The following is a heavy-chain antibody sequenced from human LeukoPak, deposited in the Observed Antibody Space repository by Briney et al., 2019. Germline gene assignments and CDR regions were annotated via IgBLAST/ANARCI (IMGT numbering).Heavy chain of an antibody. J-gene: IGHJ4*02. D-gene: IGHD3-10*01. CDR1: GYTFSGYS. CDR2: VNPSSGSA. Sequence: ASVKVSCKASGYTFSGYSMHWVRQALGQGPDGMGMVNPSSGSATYAQKFQGSVTMTRDTSTTTLYMELSSLRSEDTAVYYCARDWAHGSFDYWGQGTPVIVSS. CDR3: ARDWAHGSFDY. V-gene: IGHV1-46*01.